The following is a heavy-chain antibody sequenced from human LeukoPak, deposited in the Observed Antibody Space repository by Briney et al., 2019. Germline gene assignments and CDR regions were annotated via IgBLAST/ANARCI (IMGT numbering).Heavy chain of an antibody. Sequence: PGGSLRLSCAASGFSFSNYEMNWVRQAPGKGLEWVSYISSSDITIYYADSVKGRFTISRENAKNSLYLQMNSLRAEDTAVYYCARDMYYYDSSGYYHNPFDYWGQGTLVTVSS. CDR1: GFSFSNYE. D-gene: IGHD3-22*01. J-gene: IGHJ4*02. CDR3: ARDMYYYDSSGYYHNPFDY. V-gene: IGHV3-48*03. CDR2: ISSSDITI.